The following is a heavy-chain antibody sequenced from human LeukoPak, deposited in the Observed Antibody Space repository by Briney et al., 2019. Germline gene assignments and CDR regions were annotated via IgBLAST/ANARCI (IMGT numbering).Heavy chain of an antibody. V-gene: IGHV1-2*02. CDR2: INPNSGGT. CDR3: AREDSYGYYFDY. CDR1: GYTFTGYY. Sequence: GSVKLSCKASGYTFTGYYMHWVRQAPGQGLEWMGWINPNSGGTNYAQKFQGRVTMTRDTSISTAYMELSRLRSDDTAVYYCAREDSYGYYFDYWGQGPLVTVSS. J-gene: IGHJ4*02. D-gene: IGHD5-18*01.